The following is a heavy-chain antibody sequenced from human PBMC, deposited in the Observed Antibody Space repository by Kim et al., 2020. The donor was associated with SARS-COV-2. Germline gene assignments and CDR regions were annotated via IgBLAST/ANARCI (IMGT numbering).Heavy chain of an antibody. D-gene: IGHD6-19*01. CDR3: ASSGWSRPPNADYYYYYGMDV. CDR2: IIPIFGTA. Sequence: SVKVSCKASGGTFSSYAISWVRQAPGQGLEWMGGIIPIFGTANYAQKFQGRVTITADESTSTAYMELSSLRSEVTAVYYCASSGWSRPPNADYYYYYGMDVWGQGTTVTVSS. CDR1: GGTFSSYA. J-gene: IGHJ6*02. V-gene: IGHV1-69*13.